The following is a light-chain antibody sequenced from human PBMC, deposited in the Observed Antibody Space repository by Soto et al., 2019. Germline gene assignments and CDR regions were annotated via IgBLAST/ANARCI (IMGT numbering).Light chain of an antibody. Sequence: QSVLTQPPSVSGAPGQRVTISCTGSSSNIGAGYEVHWYQHLPGKAPKLLIYTNNQRPSGVPDRFSGSKSGTSASLAISGLQSEDEADYYCAAWDDSLNGRVFGTGTKLTVL. CDR3: AAWDDSLNGRV. J-gene: IGLJ1*01. CDR1: SSNIGAGYE. CDR2: TNN. V-gene: IGLV1-40*01.